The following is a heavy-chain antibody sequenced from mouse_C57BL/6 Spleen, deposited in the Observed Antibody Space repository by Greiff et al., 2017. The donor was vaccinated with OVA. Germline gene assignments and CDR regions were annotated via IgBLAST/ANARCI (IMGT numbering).Heavy chain of an antibody. V-gene: IGHV10-1*01. D-gene: IGHD2-4*01. CDR1: GFSFNTYA. CDR3: VRPGIYYEGDLAY. Sequence: EVQLVESGGGLVQPKGSLKLSCAASGFSFNTYAMNWVRQAPGKGLEWVARIRSKSNNYATYYADSVKDRFTISRDDSESMLYLQMNNLKTEDTAMYYCVRPGIYYEGDLAYWGQGTLVTVSA. CDR2: IRSKSNNYAT. J-gene: IGHJ3*01.